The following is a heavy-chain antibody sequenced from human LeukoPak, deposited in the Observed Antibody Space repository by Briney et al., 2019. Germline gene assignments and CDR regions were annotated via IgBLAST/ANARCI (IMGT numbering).Heavy chain of an antibody. CDR1: GFTFSDYY. J-gene: IGHJ5*02. CDR3: ARDKYDFWSGYYSNWFDP. CDR2: ISSSGSTI. Sequence: GGSLRLSCAASGFTFSDYYMSWIRQAPGKGLEWVSYISSSGSTIYYADSVKGRFTISRDNAKNSLYLQMNSLRAEDTAVYYCARDKYDFWSGYYSNWFDPWGQGTLVTVSS. D-gene: IGHD3-3*01. V-gene: IGHV3-11*04.